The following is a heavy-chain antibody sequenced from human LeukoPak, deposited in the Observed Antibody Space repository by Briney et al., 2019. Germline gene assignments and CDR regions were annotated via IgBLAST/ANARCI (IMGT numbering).Heavy chain of an antibody. CDR2: TSTYNDGK. Sequence: ASVKVSCKASGYTFTYHAITWVRQAPGQCLEWMGWTSTYNDGKNYAQSLQGRITMTTDTSTNTAYMELSSLRSDDTAVYYCGAGHPRVDYWGQGTLVTVSS. J-gene: IGHJ4*02. V-gene: IGHV1-18*01. CDR1: GYTFTYHA. CDR3: GAGHPRVDY.